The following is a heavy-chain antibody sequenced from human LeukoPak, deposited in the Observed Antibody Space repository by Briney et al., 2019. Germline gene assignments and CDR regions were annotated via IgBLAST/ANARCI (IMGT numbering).Heavy chain of an antibody. J-gene: IGHJ4*02. CDR2: IKQDGSEE. CDR1: GFTFSSYW. D-gene: IGHD5-18*01. V-gene: IGHV3-7*01. CDR3: ARDTGGGYSCYDC. Sequence: GGSLRLPCAASGFTFSSYWMTWIRQAPGKGLEWVANIKQDGSEEYYVDSVKGRFTISRDNAKNSLYLQMNSLRAEDTAVYYCARDTGGGYSCYDCWGQGTLVTVSS.